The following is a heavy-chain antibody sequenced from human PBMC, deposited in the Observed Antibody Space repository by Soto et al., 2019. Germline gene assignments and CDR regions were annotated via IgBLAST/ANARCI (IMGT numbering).Heavy chain of an antibody. J-gene: IGHJ6*03. V-gene: IGHV1-8*01. CDR3: ARLQGTSHIYGVYYYYYYMDV. CDR2: MNPNSGNT. Sequence: ASVKVSCKASGYTFTSYDINWVRQATGQGLEWMGWMNPNSGNTGNAQKFQGRVTMTRNTSISTAYMELSSLRSEDTAVYYCARLQGTSHIYGVYYYYYYMDVWGKGTTVTVSS. D-gene: IGHD2-2*01. CDR1: GYTFTSYD.